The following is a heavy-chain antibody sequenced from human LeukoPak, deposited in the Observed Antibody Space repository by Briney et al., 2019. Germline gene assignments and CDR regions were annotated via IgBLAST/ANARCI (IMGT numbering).Heavy chain of an antibody. CDR1: GGTFSSYA. CDR2: IIPRFGTA. CDR3: ARSKWLFMFDI. J-gene: IGHJ3*02. D-gene: IGHD3-22*01. Sequence: ASVKVSCMASGGTFSSYAISWVRQAPGRGLEWMGRIIPRFGTANYAQKFQGRVTITTDESTSTAYMELSSLRSEDTAVYYCARSKWLFMFDIWGQGTMVTVSS. V-gene: IGHV1-69*05.